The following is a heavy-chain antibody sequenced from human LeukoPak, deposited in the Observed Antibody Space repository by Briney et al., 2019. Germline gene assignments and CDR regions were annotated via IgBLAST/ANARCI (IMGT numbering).Heavy chain of an antibody. V-gene: IGHV3-21*01. D-gene: IGHD4-17*01. CDR2: ISSSSSYI. CDR3: GRVPRAVTPYYFDS. Sequence: GGSLRLSCAASGFTFSSYSMNWVRQAPGKGLEWVSSISSSSSYIYYADSVKGRFTISRDNAKNTLYLQMNSLRAEDTAVYYCGRVPRAVTPYYFDSWGQGTLVTVSS. J-gene: IGHJ4*02. CDR1: GFTFSSYS.